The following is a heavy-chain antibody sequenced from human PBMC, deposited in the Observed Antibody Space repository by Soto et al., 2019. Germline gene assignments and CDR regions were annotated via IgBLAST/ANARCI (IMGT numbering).Heavy chain of an antibody. V-gene: IGHV3-23*01. J-gene: IGHJ1*01. CDR1: GFTFSSYV. CDR2: ISGSGGST. CDR3: AKDRAIQLCEYFQH. D-gene: IGHD5-18*01. Sequence: VQLLESGGGLVQPGGSLRLSCAASGFTFSSYVMSWVRQAPGKGLEWVSAISGSGGSTYYADSVKGRFSISRDNSKNTLYLQMNSLRAEDTAVYYCAKDRAIQLCEYFQHWGQGTLVTVS.